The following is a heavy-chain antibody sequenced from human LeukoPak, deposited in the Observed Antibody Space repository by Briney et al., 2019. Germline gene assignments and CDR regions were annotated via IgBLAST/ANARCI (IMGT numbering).Heavy chain of an antibody. Sequence: SETLSLTCTVSGGSMNRFYWAWIRQPAGRGLEWIGRIHSGGTTNYNPSLESRLTISLDTSKNQFSLNLNSVTAADTAVYYYARDSPDGYTSGHYYYYLDVWGKGTTVTVSS. V-gene: IGHV4-4*07. CDR1: GGSMNRFY. CDR3: ARDSPDGYTSGHYYYYLDV. J-gene: IGHJ6*03. D-gene: IGHD5-18*01. CDR2: IHSGGTT.